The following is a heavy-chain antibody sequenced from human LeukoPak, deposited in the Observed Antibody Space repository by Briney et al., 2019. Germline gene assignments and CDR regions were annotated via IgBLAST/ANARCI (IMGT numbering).Heavy chain of an antibody. D-gene: IGHD5-24*01. Sequence: SETLSLTCTVSGGSISNSSYYWGWIRQPPGKGLEWIGSIYYSGSTYYNPSLKSRVTISVDTSKNQFSLKLSSVTAADTAVYYCASFPRGWLQLAHYFDYWGQGTLVTVSS. J-gene: IGHJ4*02. CDR2: IYYSGST. CDR1: GGSISNSSYY. V-gene: IGHV4-39*01. CDR3: ASFPRGWLQLAHYFDY.